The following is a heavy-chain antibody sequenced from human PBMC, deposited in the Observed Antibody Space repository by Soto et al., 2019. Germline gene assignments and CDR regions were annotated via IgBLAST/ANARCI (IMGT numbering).Heavy chain of an antibody. V-gene: IGHV3-23*01. CDR3: AKDRSGVLRFLEWLLSEFDY. D-gene: IGHD3-3*01. Sequence: GGSLRLSCAASGFTFSSYAMSWVRQAPGKGLEWVSAISGSGGSTYYADSVKGRFTISRDNSKNTLYLQMNSLRAEDTAVYYCAKDRSGVLRFLEWLLSEFDYWGQGTLVTVSS. CDR2: ISGSGGST. CDR1: GFTFSSYA. J-gene: IGHJ4*02.